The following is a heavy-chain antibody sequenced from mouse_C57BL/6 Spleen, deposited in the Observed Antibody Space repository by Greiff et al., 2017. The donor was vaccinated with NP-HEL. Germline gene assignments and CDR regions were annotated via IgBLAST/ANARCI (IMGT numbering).Heavy chain of an antibody. CDR1: GYTFTDYE. CDR2: IDPDTGGT. Sequence: VQLQQSGAELVRPGASVTLSCKASGYTFTDYEMNWVKQTPVHGLEWIGAIDPDTGGTAYNQKFTGTALLTAAKSSSTAYLELRSLTSEDSAVYFCKTFAYWGQGTLVTVSA. V-gene: IGHV1-15*01. CDR3: KTFAY. J-gene: IGHJ3*01.